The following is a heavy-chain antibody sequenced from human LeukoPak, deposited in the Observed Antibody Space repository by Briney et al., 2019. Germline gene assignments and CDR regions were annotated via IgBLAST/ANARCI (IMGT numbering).Heavy chain of an antibody. D-gene: IGHD6-25*01. V-gene: IGHV3-53*01. Sequence: PGGSLRLSCAASGFTVSSNYMSWVRQAPGKGLEWVSVIYSGGSTYYADSVKGRFTISRDHSKNTLYLQMNSLRAEDTAVYYCARAGGIAAAGFVDVWGKGTTVTVSS. CDR1: GFTVSSNY. CDR2: IYSGGST. CDR3: ARAGGIAAAGFVDV. J-gene: IGHJ6*04.